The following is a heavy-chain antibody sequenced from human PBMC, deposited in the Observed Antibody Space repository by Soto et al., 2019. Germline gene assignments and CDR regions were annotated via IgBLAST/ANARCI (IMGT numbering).Heavy chain of an antibody. CDR3: AKTVVFDP. CDR2: ISGSGAST. CDR1: GFTFSDYA. V-gene: IGHV3-23*01. J-gene: IGHJ5*02. D-gene: IGHD2-15*01. Sequence: GGSLRLSCAAAGFTFSDYAMSWVRQAPGKGLQWVSSISGSGASTYYADSVKGRFTISRDNSKNTLYLQMNSLRAEDTAVYYCAKTVVFDPWGQGTQVTVSS.